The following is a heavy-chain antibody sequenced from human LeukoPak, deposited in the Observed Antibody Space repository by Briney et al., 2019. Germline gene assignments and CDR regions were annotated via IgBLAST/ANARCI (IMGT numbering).Heavy chain of an antibody. J-gene: IGHJ4*02. D-gene: IGHD3-22*01. V-gene: IGHV4-39*07. CDR2: IYYSGST. CDR3: ASGDYYDSRGYPTFDY. Sequence: RSSETLSLTCTVSGGSISSSSYYWGWIRQPPGKGLEWIGSIYYSGSTYYNPSLKSRVTISVDTSKNQFSLKLSSVTAADTAVYYCASGDYYDSRGYPTFDYWGRGTLVIVSS. CDR1: GGSISSSSYY.